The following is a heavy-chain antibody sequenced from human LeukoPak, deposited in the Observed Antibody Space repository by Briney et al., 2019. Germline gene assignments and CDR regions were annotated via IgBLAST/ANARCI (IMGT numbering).Heavy chain of an antibody. CDR2: INPKSGGA. V-gene: IGHV1-2*02. CDR3: ARAWSSEMAKRNFDY. J-gene: IGHJ4*02. D-gene: IGHD5-24*01. CDR1: GFTFNAYN. Sequence: ASVKVSCKASGFTFNAYNIHWVRQAPGQGLEWMGWINPKSGGANYAQKFQGRVTMTWDTSISTAYMELSRLRSDDTAVCYCARAWSSEMAKRNFDYWGQGTLVTVSS.